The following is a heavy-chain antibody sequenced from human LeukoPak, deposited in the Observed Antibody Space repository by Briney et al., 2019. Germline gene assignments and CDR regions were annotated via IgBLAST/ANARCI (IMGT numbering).Heavy chain of an antibody. D-gene: IGHD4-23*01. CDR2: IYSGGST. Sequence: PGGSLRLSCAASGFTVSNNYMSWVRQAPGKGLEWVSVIYSGGSTYYADSVKGRFSISRDNAKNTLYLQMNSLRVEDTAVYYCARGRPHGNDYWGQGTLVTVSS. J-gene: IGHJ4*02. CDR3: ARGRPHGNDY. CDR1: GFTVSNNY. V-gene: IGHV3-53*01.